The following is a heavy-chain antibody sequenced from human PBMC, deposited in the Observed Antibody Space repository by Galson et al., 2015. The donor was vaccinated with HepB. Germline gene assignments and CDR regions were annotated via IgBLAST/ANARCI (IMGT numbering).Heavy chain of an antibody. CDR2: TYYRSKWYY. CDR3: CRGVLTGTGYDYGSFFDY. D-gene: IGHD3/OR15-3a*01. J-gene: IGHJ4*02. V-gene: IGHV6-1*01. Sequence: CAISGDSVSSNSASWNWIRQSPSRGLEWLGMTYYRSKWYYDYAVSVKSRMSINPDTSKNQFSLQLNSVTPEDTAVYYCCRGVLTGTGYDYGSFFDYWGQGSQVTVSS. CDR1: GDSVSSNSAS.